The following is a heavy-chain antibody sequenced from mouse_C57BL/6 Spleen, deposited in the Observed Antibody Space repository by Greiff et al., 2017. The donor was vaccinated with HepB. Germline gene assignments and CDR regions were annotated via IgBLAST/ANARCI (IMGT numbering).Heavy chain of an antibody. D-gene: IGHD2-2*01. V-gene: IGHV5-9*01. J-gene: IGHJ1*03. Sequence: EVQLVESGGGLVKPGGSLKLSCAASGFTFSSYTMSWVRQTPEKRLEWVATISGGGGNTYYPDSVKGRFTISRDNAKNTLYLQMSSLRSEDTALYYCARQGYYWYFDVWGTGTTVTVSS. CDR2: ISGGGGNT. CDR1: GFTFSSYT. CDR3: ARQGYYWYFDV.